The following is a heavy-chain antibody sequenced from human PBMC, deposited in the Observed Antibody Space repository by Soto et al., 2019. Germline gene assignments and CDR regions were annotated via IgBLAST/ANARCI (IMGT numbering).Heavy chain of an antibody. Sequence: QVQLVQSGGGVVQPGRSLRLSCAASGFTFSSYVTHWVRQAPGKGLEWVAVISHDGNNKYYADSVKGRFTISRDNSKNTLCLQMNSLTTEATAVYYCAKGGPDCASTTCYLLVAFDIWGQGTMVTVSS. V-gene: IGHV3-30*18. CDR2: ISHDGNNK. J-gene: IGHJ3*02. D-gene: IGHD2-2*01. CDR3: AKGGPDCASTTCYLLVAFDI. CDR1: GFTFSSYV.